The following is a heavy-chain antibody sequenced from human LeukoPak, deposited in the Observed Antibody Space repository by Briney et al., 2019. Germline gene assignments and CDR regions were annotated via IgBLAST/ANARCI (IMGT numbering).Heavy chain of an antibody. J-gene: IGHJ4*02. CDR2: IYSGGST. D-gene: IGHD2-2*01. CDR1: GFTVRNNY. Sequence: GGSLRLSCPASGFTVRNNYMSWVRQPPGKGLEWVSIIYSGGSTYYGDSVKGRFTISRDNSKNTLYLQMNSLRAEDTAVYYCANHLACGSTSCPPFDSWGQGTLVTVSS. V-gene: IGHV3-66*01. CDR3: ANHLACGSTSCPPFDS.